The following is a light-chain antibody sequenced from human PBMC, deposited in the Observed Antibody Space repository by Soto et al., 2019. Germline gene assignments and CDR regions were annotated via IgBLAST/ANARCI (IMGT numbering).Light chain of an antibody. CDR3: QQYGNSPPYS. Sequence: EIVLTQSPGSLSLSPGEGATLSCRASQSVSTTYLAWYQLKPGQAPRLVIYATSSRAAGIPDRFRGSGSGTEFTLTISRLEPEDVGVYFCQQYGNSPPYSFGQGTKLEIK. CDR1: QSVSTTY. V-gene: IGKV3-20*01. J-gene: IGKJ2*03. CDR2: ATS.